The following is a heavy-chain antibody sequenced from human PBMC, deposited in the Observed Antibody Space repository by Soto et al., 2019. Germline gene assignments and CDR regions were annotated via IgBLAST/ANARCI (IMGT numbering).Heavy chain of an antibody. D-gene: IGHD2-2*01. CDR3: ARSYQPDDAFDI. V-gene: IGHV1-69*13. CDR2: IIPIFGTA. J-gene: IGHJ3*02. Sequence: GASVKVSCKASGGTFSSYAISWVRQAPGQGLEWMGGIIPIFGTANYAQKFQGRVTITADESTSTAYMELSSLRSEDTAVYYCARSYQPDDAFDIWGQGTMVTVSS. CDR1: GGTFSSYA.